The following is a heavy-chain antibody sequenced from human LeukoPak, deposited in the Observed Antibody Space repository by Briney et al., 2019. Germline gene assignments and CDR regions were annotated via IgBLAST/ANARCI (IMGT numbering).Heavy chain of an antibody. CDR3: ARGGTVLRKGMIVDDY. CDR2: IYPGDSDT. CDR1: GSSFTSYW. D-gene: IGHD3-22*01. V-gene: IGHV5-51*01. Sequence: GESLKISRKGSGSSFTSYWIGWVRPMPGKGLEWMGIIYPGDSDTRYSPSFQGQVTISADKSISTAYLQWSSLKASDTAMYYCARGGTVLRKGMIVDDYWGQGTLVTVSS. J-gene: IGHJ4*02.